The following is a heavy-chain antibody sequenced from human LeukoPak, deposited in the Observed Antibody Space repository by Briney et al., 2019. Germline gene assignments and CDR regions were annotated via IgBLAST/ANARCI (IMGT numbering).Heavy chain of an antibody. CDR1: GGSISSSSYY. V-gene: IGHV4-39*07. CDR2: INHSGST. CDR3: ARGEPYSSGWYVYYYYGMDV. Sequence: SETLSLTCTVSGGSISSSSYYWGWIRQPPGKGLEWIGEINHSGSTNYNPSLKSRVTISVDTSKNQFSLKLSSVTAADTAVYYCARGEPYSSGWYVYYYYGMDVWGQGTTVTVSS. J-gene: IGHJ6*02. D-gene: IGHD6-19*01.